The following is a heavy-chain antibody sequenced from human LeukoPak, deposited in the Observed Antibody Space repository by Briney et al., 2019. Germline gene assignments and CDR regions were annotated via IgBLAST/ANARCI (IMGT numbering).Heavy chain of an antibody. CDR2: IKSKTDGGTT. CDR1: GFTFSNAW. V-gene: IGHV3-15*01. CDR3: TTDFVGEYQLLLSGNHEDY. J-gene: IGHJ4*02. Sequence: GGSLRLSCAASGFTFSNAWMSWVRQAPGKGREWVGRIKSKTDGGTTDYAAPVKGRSTISRDDSKNALYLQMNSLKTEDTAVYYCTTDFVGEYQLLLSGNHEDYWGQGTLITVSS. D-gene: IGHD2-2*01.